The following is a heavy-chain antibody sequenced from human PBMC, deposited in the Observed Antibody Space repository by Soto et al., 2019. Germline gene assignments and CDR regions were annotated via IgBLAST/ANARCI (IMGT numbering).Heavy chain of an antibody. Sequence: PGWSLRLACASSVFTFISYAMSWVRQAPGKGVEWVSAISGSGGGTYYADSVKGRFTISRDNSKNTLYLQVNSLRAEDTAVYYCAKERSGTSCQDYWGQGTLVTVSS. CDR1: VFTFISYA. CDR2: ISGSGGGT. J-gene: IGHJ4*02. CDR3: AKERSGTSCQDY. V-gene: IGHV3-23*01. D-gene: IGHD2-2*01.